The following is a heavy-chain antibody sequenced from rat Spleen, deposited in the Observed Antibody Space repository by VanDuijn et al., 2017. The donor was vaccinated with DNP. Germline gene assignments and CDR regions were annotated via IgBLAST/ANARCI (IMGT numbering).Heavy chain of an antibody. J-gene: IGHJ4*01. CDR1: GVTFSDYY. CDR3: TTRGYYSSYAMDA. D-gene: IGHD1-2*01. V-gene: IGHV5-22*01. Sequence: EVQLVASGGGLVEPGRSLKLSCAASGVTFSDYYIAWVRQAPKKGLEWVASISYEGSSTYYGDSVKGRFTISRDKAKSTLYLQMDSLRSEDTATYYCTTRGYYSSYAMDAWGQGTSVTVSS. CDR2: ISYEGSST.